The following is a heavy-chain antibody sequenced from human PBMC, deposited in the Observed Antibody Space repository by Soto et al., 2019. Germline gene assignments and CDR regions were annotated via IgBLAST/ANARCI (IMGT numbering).Heavy chain of an antibody. CDR1: GFTFSSFG. J-gene: IGHJ4*02. Sequence: QVQLVESGGGVVQPGRSLRLSCAASGFTFSSFGMHWVRQAPGKGLEWVAAISYDGSKKYYADSVKGRFTISRDNSKNTLYLQMNSLRAEDTAVYCCAIQLERGLDYWGQGTLVTVSS. CDR2: ISYDGSKK. V-gene: IGHV3-30*03. D-gene: IGHD1-1*01. CDR3: AIQLERGLDY.